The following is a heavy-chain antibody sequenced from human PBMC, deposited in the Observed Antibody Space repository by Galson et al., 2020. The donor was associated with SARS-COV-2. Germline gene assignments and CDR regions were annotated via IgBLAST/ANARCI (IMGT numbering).Heavy chain of an antibody. V-gene: IGHV3-23*01. Sequence: GGSLRVSCAASGFNFRTYAMTWVRQAPGKGLEWVSAITGSGDSTFYADSVKGRFTISRDNSKNTLYLQMHSLRADDTAVYYCAKDGHSSSAYYYHMDVWGKGTTVTVSS. CDR3: AKDGHSSSAYYYHMDV. D-gene: IGHD6-6*01. CDR1: GFNFRTYA. CDR2: ITGSGDST. J-gene: IGHJ6*03.